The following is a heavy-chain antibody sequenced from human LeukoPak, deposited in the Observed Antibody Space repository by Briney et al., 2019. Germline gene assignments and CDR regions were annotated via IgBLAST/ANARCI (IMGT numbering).Heavy chain of an antibody. Sequence: GASVKVSCKASGYTFTAYYMHWVRQAPGQGLEWMGWISGYNGYTHYANNHQGRVTMTTDTSTSTAYMELRSLRSDDTAVYYCARDEARYSSGYYPNWFDPWGQGTLVTVSS. V-gene: IGHV1-18*04. CDR2: ISGYNGYT. D-gene: IGHD3-22*01. CDR3: ARDEARYSSGYYPNWFDP. CDR1: GYTFTAYY. J-gene: IGHJ5*02.